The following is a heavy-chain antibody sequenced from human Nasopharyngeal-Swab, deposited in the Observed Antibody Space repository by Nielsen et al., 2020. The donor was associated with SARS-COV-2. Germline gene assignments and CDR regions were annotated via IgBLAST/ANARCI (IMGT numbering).Heavy chain of an antibody. CDR3: ARGGSSLGANLEDP. CDR2: MTPISGNT. J-gene: IGHJ5*02. D-gene: IGHD3-10*01. CDR1: GYTFINHD. V-gene: IGHV1-8*01. Sequence: ASVKVSCKASGYTFINHDINWVRQSTGQGLEWMGWMTPISGNTGYAQKFQGRVTMTRNTSTRTAYLELRSLRSEDTAVYYCARGGSSLGANLEDPWGQGTLVIVSS.